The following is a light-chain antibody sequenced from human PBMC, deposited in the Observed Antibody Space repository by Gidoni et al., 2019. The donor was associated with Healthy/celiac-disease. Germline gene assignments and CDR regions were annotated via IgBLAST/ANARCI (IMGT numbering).Light chain of an antibody. V-gene: IGLV2-14*01. CDR2: EVS. Sequence: QSALTQPASGSGSPGQSITISCTGTSSDVGGYNYVSWYQQHPGTAPKLMIYEVSNRPSGVSNRFSGSKSGNTASLTISGLQAEDEADYYCSSYTSSSTVVFGGGTKLTVL. CDR3: SSYTSSSTVV. CDR1: SSDVGGYNY. J-gene: IGLJ2*01.